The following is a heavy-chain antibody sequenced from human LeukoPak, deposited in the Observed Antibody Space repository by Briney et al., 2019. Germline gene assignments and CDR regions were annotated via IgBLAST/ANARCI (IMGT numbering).Heavy chain of an antibody. Sequence: ASVKVSCKASGYTFTSYGISWVRPAPGQGLEWMGWIGAYNGNTNYVQKFQGRVTMTTETSTSTAYMELRSLRSDDTAVYYCARDHQYDFDYWGQGTLVTVSS. CDR1: GYTFTSYG. CDR3: ARDHQYDFDY. V-gene: IGHV1-18*01. J-gene: IGHJ4*02. CDR2: IGAYNGNT. D-gene: IGHD2-2*01.